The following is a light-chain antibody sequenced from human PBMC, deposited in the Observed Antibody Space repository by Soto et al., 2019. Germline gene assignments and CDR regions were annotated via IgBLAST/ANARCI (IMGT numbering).Light chain of an antibody. CDR3: QSYDNILSGPL. J-gene: IGLJ3*02. CDR1: SSNIGAGYD. Sequence: QSVLTQPPSVSGAPGQRVTISCTGSSSNIGAGYDVHWYQQFPGTTPKFLIYGNTNRPSGVPDRFSASKSGTSASLDITGLQAEDEAEYFCQSYDNILSGPLFGGGTQLTVL. CDR2: GNT. V-gene: IGLV1-40*01.